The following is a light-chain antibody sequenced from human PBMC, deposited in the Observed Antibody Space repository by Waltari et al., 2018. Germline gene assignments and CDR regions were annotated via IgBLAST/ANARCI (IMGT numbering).Light chain of an antibody. Sequence: EIVLTQSPGTLSLSPGETATLSCRASQSVSTTSLGWYQQKPGQAPRLLIYGGSRRATGIPDRFRGSGSGIDFTLTISRLEPEDFAVYYFQQYGSSPLFAFGPGTKVDIK. CDR2: GGS. CDR1: QSVSTTS. CDR3: QQYGSSPLFA. V-gene: IGKV3-20*01. J-gene: IGKJ3*01.